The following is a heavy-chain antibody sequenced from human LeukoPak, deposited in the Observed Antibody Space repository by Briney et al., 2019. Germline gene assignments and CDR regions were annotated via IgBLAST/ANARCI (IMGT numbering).Heavy chain of an antibody. D-gene: IGHD3-10*01. CDR2: IKQDGSEK. CDR1: GFTFSSYW. V-gene: IGHV3-7*01. CDR3: ARDPYGSDYGWFDP. J-gene: IGHJ5*02. Sequence: GGSLRLSCAASGFTFSSYWMSWVRQAPGKGLEWVANIKQDGSEKYYVDSVEGRFTISRDNAKNSLYLQMNSLRAEDTAVYYCARDPYGSDYGWFDPWGQGTLVTVSS.